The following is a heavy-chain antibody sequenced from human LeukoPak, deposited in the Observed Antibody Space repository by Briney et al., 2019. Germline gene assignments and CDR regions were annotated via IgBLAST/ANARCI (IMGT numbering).Heavy chain of an antibody. V-gene: IGHV3-30*18. CDR2: ISYDGTIR. CDR1: GLTFSSYG. CDR3: AKGGCSSTTCYLANP. J-gene: IGHJ5*02. Sequence: GRSLRLSCAAPGLTFSSYGMHWVRQAPGKGLEWVAVISYDGTIRNYADSVKGRFTISRDNSKNTLYLQMNSLTAEDTALYYCAKGGCSSTTCYLANPWGQGTLVTVSS. D-gene: IGHD2-2*01.